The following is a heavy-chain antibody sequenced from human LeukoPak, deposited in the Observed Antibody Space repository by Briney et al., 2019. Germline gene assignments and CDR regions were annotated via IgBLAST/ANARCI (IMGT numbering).Heavy chain of an antibody. CDR2: IYHSGST. Sequence: SETLSLTCAVSGYPISSGYYWGWIRQPPGKGLEWIGSIYHSGSTYYNPSLKSRVTISVDTSKNQFSLKLSSVTAADTAVYYCARFYRGGSYSDYWGQGTLVTVSS. CDR1: GYPISSGYY. J-gene: IGHJ4*02. D-gene: IGHD2-21*01. CDR3: ARFYRGGSYSDY. V-gene: IGHV4-38-2*01.